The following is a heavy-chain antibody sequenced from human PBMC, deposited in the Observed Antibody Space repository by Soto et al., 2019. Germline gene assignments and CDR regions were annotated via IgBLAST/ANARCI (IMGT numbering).Heavy chain of an antibody. CDR1: GFTFSSYA. CDR2: ISGSGGST. Sequence: EVQLLESGGGLVQPGGSLRLSCAASGFTFSSYAMSWVHQAPGKGLEWVSAISGSGGSTYYADSVKGRFTISRDNSKNTLYLQMNSLRAEDTAVYYCARVMVYDTPGGLDYWGQGTLVTVSS. CDR3: ARVMVYDTPGGLDY. J-gene: IGHJ4*02. D-gene: IGHD2-8*01. V-gene: IGHV3-23*01.